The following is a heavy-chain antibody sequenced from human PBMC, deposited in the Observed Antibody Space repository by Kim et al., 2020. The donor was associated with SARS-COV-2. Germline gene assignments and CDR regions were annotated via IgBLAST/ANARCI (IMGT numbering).Heavy chain of an antibody. CDR2: ISGSGGST. CDR3: AKDRAVSGSYLRGYFDY. Sequence: GGSLRLSCAASGFTFSSYAMSWVRQAPGKGLEWVSAISGSGGSTYYADSVKGRFTISRDNSKNTLYLQMNSLRAEDTAVYYCAKDRAVSGSYLRGYFDYWGQGTLVTVSS. D-gene: IGHD1-26*01. J-gene: IGHJ4*02. CDR1: GFTFSSYA. V-gene: IGHV3-23*01.